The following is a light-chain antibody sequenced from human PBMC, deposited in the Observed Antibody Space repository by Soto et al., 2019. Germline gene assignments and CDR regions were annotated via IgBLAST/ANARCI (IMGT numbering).Light chain of an antibody. CDR2: GAS. CDR1: QSVSSN. CDR3: QQYNNWPPLT. J-gene: IGKJ4*01. V-gene: IGKV3-15*01. Sequence: EIVITQSPATLSVSPGERATLSCRASQSVSSNLARYQQKPGQAPRLLIYGASTRATGIPARFSGSGSGTEFTLTITSLQSEDFAVYYCQQYNNWPPLTFGGGTKVDIK.